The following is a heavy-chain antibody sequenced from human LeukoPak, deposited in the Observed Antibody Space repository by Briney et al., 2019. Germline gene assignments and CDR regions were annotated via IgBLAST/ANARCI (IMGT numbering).Heavy chain of an antibody. CDR1: GFTFSSYG. V-gene: IGHV3-33*01. CDR2: IWYDGSNK. CDR3: AREGAVAAVFDY. D-gene: IGHD6-19*01. J-gene: IGHJ4*02. Sequence: GRSLRLSCAASGFTFSSYGMHWVRQAPGKGLEWVAVIWYDGSNKYYADSVKGRFTISRDNSKNTLYLQMNSLRAEDTAVYYCAREGAVAAVFDYWGQGTLVTVSS.